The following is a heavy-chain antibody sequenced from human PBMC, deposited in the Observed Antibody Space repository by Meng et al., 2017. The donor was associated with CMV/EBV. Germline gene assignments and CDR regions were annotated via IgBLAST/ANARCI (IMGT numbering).Heavy chain of an antibody. CDR1: GYTFTSYD. CDR3: ARGGDCSSTSCYMEKWFFPLQQVYGMDV. V-gene: IGHV1-8*03. CDR2: MNPNSGNT. J-gene: IGHJ6*02. Sequence: ASVKVCKASGYTFTSYDINWVRQATGQGLEWMGWMNPNSGNTGYAQKFQGRVTITRNTSISTAYMELSSLRSEDTAVYYCARGGDCSSTSCYMEKWFFPLQQVYGMDVWGQGTTVTVSS. D-gene: IGHD2-2*02.